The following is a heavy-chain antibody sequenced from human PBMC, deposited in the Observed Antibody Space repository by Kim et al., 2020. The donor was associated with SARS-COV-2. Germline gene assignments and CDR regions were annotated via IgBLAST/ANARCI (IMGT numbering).Heavy chain of an antibody. CDR2: IHVSGST. CDR1: GGSLSFYR. V-gene: IGHV4-4*07. J-gene: IGHJ4*02. CDR3: ARQVAGTDRRFDY. Sequence: SETLSLICTVSGGSLSFYRWSWIRQPAGKGLEWIGRIHVSGSTNYNPSLKSRVTMSVDTSENQMSLRLTSVTAADTAMYYCARQVAGTDRRFDYWGQGILVTVSS. D-gene: IGHD6-19*01.